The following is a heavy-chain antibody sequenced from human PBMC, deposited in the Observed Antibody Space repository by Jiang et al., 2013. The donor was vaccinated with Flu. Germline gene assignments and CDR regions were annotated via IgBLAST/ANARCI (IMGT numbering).Heavy chain of an antibody. CDR2: IDWDDDK. J-gene: IGHJ4*02. CDR3: ARRIHSGKYFDY. CDR1: GFSLSTSGMC. Sequence: KPTQTLTLTCTFSGFSLSTSGMCVSWIRQPPGKALEWLARIDWDDDKYYSTSLKTRLTISKDTSKNQVVLTMTNMDPVDTGTYYCARRIHSGKYFDYWGQGTLVTVSP. D-gene: IGHD1-26*01. V-gene: IGHV2-70*11.